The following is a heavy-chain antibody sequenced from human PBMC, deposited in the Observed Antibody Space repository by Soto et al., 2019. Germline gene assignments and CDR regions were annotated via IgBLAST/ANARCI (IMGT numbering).Heavy chain of an antibody. J-gene: IGHJ3*02. CDR3: ARGRGYCSGGSCYEIDI. D-gene: IGHD2-15*01. CDR2: INHSGST. Sequence: SETLSLTCAVSSGSISSSNWWSWVRQPPGKGLEWIGEINHSGSTNYNPSLKSRVTISVDTSKNQFSLKLSSVTAADTAVYYCARGRGYCSGGSCYEIDIWGQGTMVTVSS. V-gene: IGHV4-4*02. CDR1: SGSISSSNW.